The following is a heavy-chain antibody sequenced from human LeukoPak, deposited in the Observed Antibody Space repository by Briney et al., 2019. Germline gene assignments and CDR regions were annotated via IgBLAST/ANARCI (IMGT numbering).Heavy chain of an antibody. D-gene: IGHD5-12*01. Sequence: SETLSLTCTVSDGSISSYYWSWIRQPPGKGLEWIGYIYYSGSTYYNPSLKSRVTISVDTSKNQFSLKLSSVTAADTAVYYCARHLDSGYPGLEDYWGQGTLVTVSS. V-gene: IGHV4-59*04. CDR1: DGSISSYY. J-gene: IGHJ4*02. CDR3: ARHLDSGYPGLEDY. CDR2: IYYSGST.